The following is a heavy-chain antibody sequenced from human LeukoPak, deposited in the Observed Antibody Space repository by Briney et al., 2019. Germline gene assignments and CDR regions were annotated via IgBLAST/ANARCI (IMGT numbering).Heavy chain of an antibody. D-gene: IGHD3-22*01. CDR2: IIPIFGTA. V-gene: IGHV1-69*13. J-gene: IGHJ5*02. CDR3: ARDSYYYDSSGRTLFGSGFDP. Sequence: ASVKVSCKASGGTFSSYAISWVRQAPGQGLEWMGGIIPIFGTANYAQKFQGRVTITADESTSTAYMELSSLRSEDTAVYYCARDSYYYDSSGRTLFGSGFDPWGQGTLVTVSS. CDR1: GGTFSSYA.